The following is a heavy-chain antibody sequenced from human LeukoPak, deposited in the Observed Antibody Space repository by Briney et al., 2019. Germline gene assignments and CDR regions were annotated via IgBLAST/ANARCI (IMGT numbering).Heavy chain of an antibody. V-gene: IGHV4-59*01. Sequence: PSETLSLTCAVSGGSISGYFWSCIRHPPGKGLEWIGYIFYSGNTKYTPSLKSRVTISIDTSNNHFSLELSSVTAADTAVYYCARDLLGSSGFYWVRAFDIWGPGTMVTVSS. CDR3: ARDLLGSSGFYWVRAFDI. J-gene: IGHJ3*02. CDR1: GGSISGYF. D-gene: IGHD3-22*01. CDR2: IFYSGNT.